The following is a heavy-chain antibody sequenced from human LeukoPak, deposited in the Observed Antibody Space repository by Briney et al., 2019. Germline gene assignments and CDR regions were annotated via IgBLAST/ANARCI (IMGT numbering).Heavy chain of an antibody. V-gene: IGHV3-48*04. Sequence: GGSLRLSCAASGFTFSVYSMNWVRQAPGKGLEWVSYISSSSGNNYYADSVKGRVTISRDNVENSLHLQMNSLRVEDTAVYYCAREFEVPAAAPDYYYYSYIDVWGKGTTVTVSS. CDR1: GFTFSVYS. D-gene: IGHD2-2*01. CDR3: AREFEVPAAAPDYYYYSYIDV. J-gene: IGHJ6*03. CDR2: ISSSSGNN.